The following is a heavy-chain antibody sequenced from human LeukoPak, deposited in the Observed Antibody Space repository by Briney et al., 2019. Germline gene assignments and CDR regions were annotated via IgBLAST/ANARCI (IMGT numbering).Heavy chain of an antibody. CDR1: GFTFSSYG. J-gene: IGHJ3*02. Sequence: GGALRLSCAASGFTFSSYGMNWVRQAPGKGLEWVSAISGSGGSTYYADSVKGRFTISRDNSKNTLYLSMNSLRAEDTAVYYCAKSGGRTSMVRGVIYDAFDIWGQGTMVTVSS. V-gene: IGHV3-23*01. CDR2: ISGSGGST. D-gene: IGHD3-10*01. CDR3: AKSGGRTSMVRGVIYDAFDI.